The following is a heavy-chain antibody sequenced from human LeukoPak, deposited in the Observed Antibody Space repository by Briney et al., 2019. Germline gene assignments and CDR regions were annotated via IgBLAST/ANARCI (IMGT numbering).Heavy chain of an antibody. D-gene: IGHD3-22*01. CDR2: ISGSGGST. CDR1: GFTFSSYA. Sequence: QPGGSLRLSCAASGFTFSSYAMSWVRQAPGKGLEWVSAISGSGGSTYYADSVKGRFTISRDNSKNTLYLQINSLRAEDTAVYYCAKGRWPDYYDSSGHFDHWGQGTLVTVSS. V-gene: IGHV3-23*01. J-gene: IGHJ4*02. CDR3: AKGRWPDYYDSSGHFDH.